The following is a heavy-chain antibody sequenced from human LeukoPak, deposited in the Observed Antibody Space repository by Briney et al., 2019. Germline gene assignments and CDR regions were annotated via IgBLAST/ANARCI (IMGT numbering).Heavy chain of an antibody. J-gene: IGHJ4*02. V-gene: IGHV1-2*02. D-gene: IGHD3-22*01. Sequence: ASVKVSCKASGYTFINYNINWVRQATGQGLEWMGWINPNSGGTNYAQKFQGRVTMTRDTSISTAYMELSRLRSDDTAVYYCAREGPYYYDSSGSEPSFDYWGQGTLVTVSS. CDR3: AREGPYYYDSSGSEPSFDY. CDR2: INPNSGGT. CDR1: GYTFINYN.